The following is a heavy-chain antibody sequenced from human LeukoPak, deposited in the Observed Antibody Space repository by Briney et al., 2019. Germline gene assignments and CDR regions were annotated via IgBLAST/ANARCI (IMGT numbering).Heavy chain of an antibody. Sequence: GGSLRLSCAASGFTFSSYAMSWVRQAPGKGLEWVSAISGSGDSTYYADSVTGRFTISRDNSNNTLYLQMNSLRAEDTAVYYCAKRSGSYYRPFDYWGQGTLVTVSS. J-gene: IGHJ4*02. CDR2: ISGSGDST. CDR1: GFTFSSYA. V-gene: IGHV3-23*01. CDR3: AKRSGSYYRPFDY. D-gene: IGHD3-10*01.